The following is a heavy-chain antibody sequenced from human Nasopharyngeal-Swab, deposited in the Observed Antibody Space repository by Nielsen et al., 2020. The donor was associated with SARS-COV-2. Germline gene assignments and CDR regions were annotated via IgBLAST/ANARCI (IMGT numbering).Heavy chain of an antibody. J-gene: IGHJ6*02. Sequence: ASVKVSCKASGYTFTGYYMHWVRQAPGQGFEWMGWINPNSGGTNYAQKFQGWVTMTRDTSISTAYMELSRLRSEDTAVYYCARDPVPAASRGRIYGMDVWGQGTTVTVSS. V-gene: IGHV1-2*04. CDR2: INPNSGGT. D-gene: IGHD2-2*01. CDR1: GYTFTGYY. CDR3: ARDPVPAASRGRIYGMDV.